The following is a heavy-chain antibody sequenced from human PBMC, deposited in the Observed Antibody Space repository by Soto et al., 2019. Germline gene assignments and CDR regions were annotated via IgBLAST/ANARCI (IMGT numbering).Heavy chain of an antibody. J-gene: IGHJ4*02. CDR3: VRNDMGWLVP. CDR1: VFSISDYY. Sequence: VGSLRLSCVSSVFSISDYYMDCVRHSPGKWLEWVARVKHRPKDYGTEYAASVTGRFIISRDDSQNSFFLQMNSLKAEDTGLYYCVRNDMGWLVPGGQGTLVTVSS. V-gene: IGHV3-72*01. CDR2: VKHRPKDYGT. D-gene: IGHD3-3*01.